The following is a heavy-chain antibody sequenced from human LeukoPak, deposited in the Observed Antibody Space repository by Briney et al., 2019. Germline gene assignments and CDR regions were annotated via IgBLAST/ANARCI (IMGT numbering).Heavy chain of an antibody. D-gene: IGHD6-13*01. CDR3: AKGYSSSWYRSYFDY. J-gene: IGHJ4*02. Sequence: GGSLRLSCAASGFTFSSYAMSWVRQAPGKGLEWASAISGSGGSTYYADSVKGRFTISRDNSKNTLYLQMNSLRAEDTAVYYCAKGYSSSWYRSYFDYWGQGTLVTVSS. CDR1: GFTFSSYA. V-gene: IGHV3-23*01. CDR2: ISGSGGST.